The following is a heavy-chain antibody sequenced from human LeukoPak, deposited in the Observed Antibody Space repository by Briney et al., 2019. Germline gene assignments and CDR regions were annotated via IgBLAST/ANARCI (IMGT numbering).Heavy chain of an antibody. CDR2: MSAYNGNT. CDR3: ARSSIIAAAGPYYFDY. V-gene: IGHV1-18*01. CDR1: GYTFISYG. J-gene: IGHJ4*02. D-gene: IGHD6-13*01. Sequence: ASVKVSCKASGYTFISYGITWVRQAPGQGLEWMGWMSAYNGNTNYAQKFQGRVTMTTDTSTSTAYMELRSLRSDDTAVYYCARSSIIAAAGPYYFDYWGQGTLVTVSS.